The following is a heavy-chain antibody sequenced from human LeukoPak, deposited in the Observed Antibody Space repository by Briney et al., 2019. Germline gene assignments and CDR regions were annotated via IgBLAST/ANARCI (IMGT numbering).Heavy chain of an antibody. Sequence: SETLSLTCTVSGGSISSYYWSWIRQPPGKGLEWIGYIYYSGSTNYNPSLKSRVTISVDTSKNQFSLKLSSVTAADTAVYYCARDSSSWYFDAYYYYYMDVWGKGTTVTVSS. CDR1: GGSISSYY. V-gene: IGHV4-59*01. J-gene: IGHJ6*03. D-gene: IGHD6-13*01. CDR2: IYYSGST. CDR3: ARDSSSWYFDAYYYYYMDV.